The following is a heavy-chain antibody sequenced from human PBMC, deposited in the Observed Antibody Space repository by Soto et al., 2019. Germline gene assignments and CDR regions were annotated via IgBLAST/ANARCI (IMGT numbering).Heavy chain of an antibody. D-gene: IGHD5-18*01. Sequence: GESLKISFKGSGYSFTSYWISWVRQMPGKGLEWMGKIDPSDSYTNDSPSFQGHVTISADKSISTAYLQWSSLKASDTAMYYCAGWGDTAYAFDIWGQGTMVTVSS. CDR1: GYSFTSYW. V-gene: IGHV5-10-1*01. J-gene: IGHJ3*02. CDR3: AGWGDTAYAFDI. CDR2: IDPSDSYT.